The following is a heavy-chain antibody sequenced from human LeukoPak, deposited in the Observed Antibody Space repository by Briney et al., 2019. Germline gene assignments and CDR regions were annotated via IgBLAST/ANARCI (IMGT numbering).Heavy chain of an antibody. V-gene: IGHV3-30-3*01. Sequence: GRSLRLSCAASGFTFSSYAMHWVRQAPGKGLEWVAVISYDGSNKYYADSVKGRFTISRDNSKNTLYLQMNSLRAEDTAVYYCAREAGYDFWSGSPRYYYMDVWGKGTTVTVSS. D-gene: IGHD3-3*01. CDR1: GFTFSSYA. J-gene: IGHJ6*03. CDR3: AREAGYDFWSGSPRYYYMDV. CDR2: ISYDGSNK.